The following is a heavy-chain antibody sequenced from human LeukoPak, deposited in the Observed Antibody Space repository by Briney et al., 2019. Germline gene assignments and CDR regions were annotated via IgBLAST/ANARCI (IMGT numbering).Heavy chain of an antibody. V-gene: IGHV1-69*04. J-gene: IGHJ4*02. CDR2: IIPILGIA. CDR3: ARDRDYGDYVTSPFDY. D-gene: IGHD4-17*01. Sequence: SVKVSCKASGGTFSSYAIRWVRQAPGQGLAWMGRIIPILGIANYAQKFQGRVTITADKSTSTAYMELSSLRSEDTAVYYCARDRDYGDYVTSPFDYWGQGTLVTVSS. CDR1: GGTFSSYA.